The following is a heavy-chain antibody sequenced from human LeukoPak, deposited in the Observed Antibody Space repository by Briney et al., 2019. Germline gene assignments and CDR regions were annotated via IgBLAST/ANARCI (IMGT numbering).Heavy chain of an antibody. V-gene: IGHV3-7*01. Sequence: GGSLRLSCAASGFTFSNYWMSWLRQPPGKGLEWVANVRQDGSETYYVDSVKGRFTISRDNTKNSLYLQMNSLRAEDTAVYYCARPPYSGGWYLMFWGQGTLVTVSS. D-gene: IGHD6-19*01. J-gene: IGHJ4*02. CDR1: GFTFSNYW. CDR2: VRQDGSET. CDR3: ARPPYSGGWYLMF.